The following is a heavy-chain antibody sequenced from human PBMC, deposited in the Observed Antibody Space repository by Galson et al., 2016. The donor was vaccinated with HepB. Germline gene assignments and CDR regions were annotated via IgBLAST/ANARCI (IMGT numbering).Heavy chain of an antibody. J-gene: IGHJ4*02. D-gene: IGHD3-9*01. V-gene: IGHV3-48*03. CDR3: AREPVRLDDLLTGPPKNPDY. CDR2: ISSSGTTI. CDR1: GFTFSRYE. Sequence: SLRLSCAASGFTFSRYEMNWVHQAPGKGLEWVSYISSSGTTINYADSVKGRFTISRDNAKNSLYLQMNSLGAEDTAVYYCAREPVRLDDLLTGPPKNPDYWGQGTLVTVSS.